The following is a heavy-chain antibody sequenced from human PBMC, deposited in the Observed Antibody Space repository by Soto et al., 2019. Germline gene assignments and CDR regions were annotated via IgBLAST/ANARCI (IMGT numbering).Heavy chain of an antibody. CDR2: ISYDGSNK. J-gene: IGHJ6*02. CDR1: GFTFSSYG. D-gene: IGHD3-3*01. Sequence: GGSLRLSYAASGFTFSSYGMHRVRQAPGKGLERVAVISYDGSNKYYADSVKGRFTISRDNSKNTLYLQMNSLRAEDTAVYYCAKDCTIFGVVTFYYYYGMDVWGQGTTVTVSS. CDR3: AKDCTIFGVVTFYYYYGMDV. V-gene: IGHV3-30*18.